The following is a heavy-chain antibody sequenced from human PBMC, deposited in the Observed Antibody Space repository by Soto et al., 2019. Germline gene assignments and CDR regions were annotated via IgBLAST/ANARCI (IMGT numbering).Heavy chain of an antibody. V-gene: IGHV4-59*01. Sequence: KPSETLSLTCTVSGGSISSYFWSWIRQPPGKGLEWIGYIYHSGSTSYNPSLKSRVTISVDTSKNQFSVKLNPVTAADTAVYYCAGLGYDSSGYYPAHFDYWGQGTLVTVS. D-gene: IGHD3-22*01. CDR3: AGLGYDSSGYYPAHFDY. J-gene: IGHJ4*02. CDR1: GGSISSYF. CDR2: IYHSGST.